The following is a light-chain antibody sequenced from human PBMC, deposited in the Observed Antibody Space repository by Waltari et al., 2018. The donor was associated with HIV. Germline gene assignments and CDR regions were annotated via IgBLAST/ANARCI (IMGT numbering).Light chain of an antibody. Sequence: QSALTPPPSASGSPGQSVTISCTGTSSDIGGYNYVSWYQQHPGKAPKLIMTEVTKRPSGVPDRFSGSKSGNTASLTVSGLQAEDEAHYYCSSDAPTNNFYVLFGGGTALTVL. CDR3: SSDAPTNNFYVL. J-gene: IGLJ2*01. V-gene: IGLV2-8*01. CDR1: SSDIGGYNY. CDR2: EVT.